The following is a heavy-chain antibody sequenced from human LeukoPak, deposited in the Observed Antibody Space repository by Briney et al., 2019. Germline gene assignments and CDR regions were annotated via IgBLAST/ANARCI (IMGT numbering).Heavy chain of an antibody. CDR2: INHSGST. D-gene: IGHD2-8*01. J-gene: IGHJ5*02. CDR3: ARRLVYAITNWFDP. CDR1: GGSFSGYY. V-gene: IGHV4-34*01. Sequence: SETLSLTCAVYGGSFSGYYWSWTRQPPGKGLEWIGEINHSGSTNYNPSLKSRVTISVDTSKNQFSLKLSSVTAADTAVYYCARRLVYAITNWFDPWGQGTLVTVS.